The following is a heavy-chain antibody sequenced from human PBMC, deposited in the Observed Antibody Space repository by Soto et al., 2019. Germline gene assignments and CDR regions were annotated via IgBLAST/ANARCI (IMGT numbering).Heavy chain of an antibody. V-gene: IGHV3-7*01. Sequence: VGSLRLSFAASGFTFSSYWMRWVRQAPGKGLEWGANIKQDGSEKYCVDSVTARFTISRDNAKNSLYLQMNSLRAEHTAVYYCARDAPETGKGTYYFYYWGQGTLVSVSS. CDR2: IKQDGSEK. CDR1: GFTFSSYW. J-gene: IGHJ4*02. CDR3: ARDAPETGKGTYYFYY. D-gene: IGHD1-1*01.